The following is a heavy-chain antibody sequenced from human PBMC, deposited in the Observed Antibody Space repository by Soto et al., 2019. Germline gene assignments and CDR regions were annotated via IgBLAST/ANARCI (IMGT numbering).Heavy chain of an antibody. Sequence: EVQLVESGGARVHPVGSLRLSCVASGFKFDDYAIHWVRQVAGKGLEWVSAINWSGEMIAYADSVKGRSTISRDNAKNYVSLQISSPIPEDAALYYCARDRIGRFYAIEVWGQGTTVTVSS. CDR2: INWSGEMI. D-gene: IGHD2-15*01. CDR3: ARDRIGRFYAIEV. J-gene: IGHJ6*02. CDR1: GFKFDDYA. V-gene: IGHV3-9*01.